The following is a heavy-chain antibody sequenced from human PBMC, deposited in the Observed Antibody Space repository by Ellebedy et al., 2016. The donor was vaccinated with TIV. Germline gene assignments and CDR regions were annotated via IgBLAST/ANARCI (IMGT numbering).Heavy chain of an antibody. CDR1: GFSLGSYG. CDR2: ISGSGSSA. CDR3: ATDRRSYVLTSVYDY. J-gene: IGHJ4*02. Sequence: GGSLRLSCAVSGFSLGSYGMSWVRQAPGQGLEWVSGISGSGSSAYYADSVRGRFTISRDNSKSTLYLQMNSLRAEDTAVCYCATDRRSYVLTSVYDYWGQGTLVTVSS. V-gene: IGHV3-23*01. D-gene: IGHD3-9*01.